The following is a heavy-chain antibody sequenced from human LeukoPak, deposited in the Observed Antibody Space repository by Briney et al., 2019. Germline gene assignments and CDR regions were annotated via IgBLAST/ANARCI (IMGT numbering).Heavy chain of an antibody. J-gene: IGHJ4*02. CDR1: GFPFSRDS. CDR2: ISRDSSII. D-gene: IGHD2-15*01. CDR3: VRDNPRCCGVVPANIDDY. Sequence: GSLGLSFAASGFPFSRDSMNWVRPAPGKGLEWISSISRDSSIIYYPDSVRGRFTVSGGNAKNSLYLQMNSLRAEDTAVYYCVRDNPRCCGVVPANIDDYWGQGTLVTVSS. V-gene: IGHV3-48*01.